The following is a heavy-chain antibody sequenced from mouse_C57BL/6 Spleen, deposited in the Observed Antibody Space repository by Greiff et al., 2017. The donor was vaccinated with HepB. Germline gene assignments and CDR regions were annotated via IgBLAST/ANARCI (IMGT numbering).Heavy chain of an antibody. Sequence: EVQLQQSGPELVKPGASVKISCKASGYSFTGYYMHWVKQSSEKSLEWIGEINPSTGGTSYNQKFKGKATLTVDKSSSTAYMQLKSLTSEDSAVYYCASSYDYDAWFAYWGQGTLVTVSA. CDR3: ASSYDYDAWFAY. CDR2: INPSTGGT. D-gene: IGHD2-4*01. CDR1: GYSFTGYY. J-gene: IGHJ3*01. V-gene: IGHV1-43*01.